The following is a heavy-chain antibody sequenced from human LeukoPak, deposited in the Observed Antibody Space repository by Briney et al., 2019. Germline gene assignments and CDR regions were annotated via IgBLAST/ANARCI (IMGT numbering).Heavy chain of an antibody. CDR2: ISYDGSNK. D-gene: IGHD3-10*01. CDR1: GFTFSSYG. J-gene: IGHJ3*02. Sequence: GGSLRLSCAASGFTFSSYGMHWVRQAPGKGLEWVAVISYDGSNKYYADSVKGRFTISRDNSKNTLYLQMNSLRAEDTAVYYCARVRVPYITDGVNAFDIWGQGTMVTVSS. V-gene: IGHV3-30*03. CDR3: ARVRVPYITDGVNAFDI.